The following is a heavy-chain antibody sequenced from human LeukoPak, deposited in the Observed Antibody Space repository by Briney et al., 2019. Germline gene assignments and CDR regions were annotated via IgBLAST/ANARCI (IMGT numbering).Heavy chain of an antibody. J-gene: IGHJ4*02. CDR2: ISSSSSYI. CDR3: ARDSEMSREYYYDSSGYSHYFDY. D-gene: IGHD3-22*01. Sequence: GGSLRLSCAASGFTFSSYSMNWVRQAPGKGLEWVSSISSSSSYIYYADLVKGRFTISRDNAKNSLYLQMNSLRAEDTAVYYCARDSEMSREYYYDSSGYSHYFDYWGQGTLVTVSS. CDR1: GFTFSSYS. V-gene: IGHV3-21*01.